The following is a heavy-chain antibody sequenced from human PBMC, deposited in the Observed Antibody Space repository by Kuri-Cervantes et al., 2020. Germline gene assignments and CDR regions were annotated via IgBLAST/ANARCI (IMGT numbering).Heavy chain of an antibody. D-gene: IGHD2-2*01. Sequence: GESLKISCAASGFTFSSYAMHWVRQAPGKGLEWVAVISYDGSNKYYADSVKGRFTISRDNSKNTLYLQMNSLRAEDTAVYYCARPNRYCSSTSCLASDRNYGMDVWGQGTMVTVSS. J-gene: IGHJ6*02. V-gene: IGHV3-30-3*01. CDR2: ISYDGSNK. CDR1: GFTFSSYA. CDR3: ARPNRYCSSTSCLASDRNYGMDV.